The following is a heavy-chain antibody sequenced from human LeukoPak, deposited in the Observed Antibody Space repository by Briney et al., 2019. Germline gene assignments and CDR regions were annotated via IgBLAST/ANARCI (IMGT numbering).Heavy chain of an antibody. D-gene: IGHD5-12*01. V-gene: IGHV3-23*01. CDR3: AKEYSGYDFDY. J-gene: IGHJ4*02. CDR1: GFTLRSYD. CDR2: TSGSGGNT. Sequence: GGSLRLSCAASGFTLRSYDMSWVRQAPGKGLEWVAATSGSGGNTYYADSVKGRFTISRDNSKNTPYLQMNRLRAEDTAVYYCAKEYSGYDFDYWGQGTLVTVSS.